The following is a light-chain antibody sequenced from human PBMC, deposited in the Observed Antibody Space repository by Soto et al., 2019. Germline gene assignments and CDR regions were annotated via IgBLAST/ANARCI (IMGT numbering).Light chain of an antibody. CDR1: QCLSSGY. CDR3: QHRHNWPLT. CDR2: DAS. V-gene: IGKV3-11*01. J-gene: IGKJ4*01. Sequence: EIVLTQSPGTLSLSPGERSTLSCRASQCLSSGYLAWYQQKPGQAPRLLIYDASKRATGIPARFSGSGSGTDFTLTISSLEPEDFAVYFCQHRHNWPLTFGGGTKVDIK.